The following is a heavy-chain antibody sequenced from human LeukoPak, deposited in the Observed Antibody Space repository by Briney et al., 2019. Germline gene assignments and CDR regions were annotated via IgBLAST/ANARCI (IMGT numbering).Heavy chain of an antibody. CDR3: ARDEGGTYPLDY. Sequence: GGSLRLPCAASGFTFSSYSMNWVRQAPGKGLEWVSYISSSSTTMYYADSVKGRFTISRDNAKNSLYLQMNSLRAEDTAVYYCARDEGGTYPLDYWGQGTLVTVSS. D-gene: IGHD1-26*01. J-gene: IGHJ4*02. CDR2: ISSSSTTM. CDR1: GFTFSSYS. V-gene: IGHV3-48*04.